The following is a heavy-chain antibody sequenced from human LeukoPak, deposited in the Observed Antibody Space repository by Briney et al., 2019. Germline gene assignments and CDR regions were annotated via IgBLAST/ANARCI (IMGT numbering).Heavy chain of an antibody. J-gene: IGHJ6*03. CDR1: GFTFSSYA. CDR3: ARAAVDCTSTSCLLNTHYYYFMDV. CDR2: IGSNGDNT. D-gene: IGHD2-2*01. V-gene: IGHV3-64*01. Sequence: PGGSLRLSCEASGFTFSSYAMQWVRQAPGRGLEYVSVIGSNGDNTYYATSVKGRFTISRDNSKNTLYLQMGSLRGEDMAVYYCARAAVDCTSTSCLLNTHYYYFMDVWGKGTTVTVSS.